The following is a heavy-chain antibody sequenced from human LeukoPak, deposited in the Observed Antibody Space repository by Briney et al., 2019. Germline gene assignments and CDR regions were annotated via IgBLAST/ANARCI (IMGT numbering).Heavy chain of an antibody. CDR3: ARGGRLSHGMDV. J-gene: IGHJ6*02. Sequence: SETLSLTCTVSGGSISSYYWSWIRQPAGKGLEWIGRIHTSGSTNYNPSLNSRVTMSVDTSKNQFSLKLSSVTAVDTAVYYCARGGRLSHGMDVWGQGTTVTVSS. CDR2: IHTSGST. D-gene: IGHD3-3*01. CDR1: GGSISSYY. V-gene: IGHV4-4*07.